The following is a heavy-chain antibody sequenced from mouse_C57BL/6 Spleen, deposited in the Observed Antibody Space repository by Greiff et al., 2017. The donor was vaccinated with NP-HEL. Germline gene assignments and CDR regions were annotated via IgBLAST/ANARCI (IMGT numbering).Heavy chain of an antibody. D-gene: IGHD2-4*01. J-gene: IGHJ3*01. CDR1: GFTFSDYG. Sequence: EVKLEESGGGLVKPGGSLKLSCAASGFTFSDYGMHWVRQAPEKGLEWVAYISSGSSTIYYADTVKGRFTISRDNAKNTLFLQMTSLRSEDTAMYYCARQIYYDYDGGRNWGQGTLVTVSA. CDR3: ARQIYYDYDGGRN. V-gene: IGHV5-17*01. CDR2: ISSGSSTI.